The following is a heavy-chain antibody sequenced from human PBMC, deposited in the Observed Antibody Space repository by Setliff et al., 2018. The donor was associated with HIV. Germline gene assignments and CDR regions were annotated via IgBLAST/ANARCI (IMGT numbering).Heavy chain of an antibody. D-gene: IGHD3-10*01. CDR3: ARPSNYGSGSYGAFDI. CDR1: GGSISSYY. J-gene: IGHJ3*02. Sequence: SETLSLTCTVSGGSISSYYWNWIRQPPGKGLEWIGHIYTGGSPNYNPSLMSRVTISIDTSKDQLSLKLKSATAADTAVYYCARPSNYGSGSYGAFDIWGQGTMVTVSS. V-gene: IGHV4-4*08. CDR2: IYTGGSP.